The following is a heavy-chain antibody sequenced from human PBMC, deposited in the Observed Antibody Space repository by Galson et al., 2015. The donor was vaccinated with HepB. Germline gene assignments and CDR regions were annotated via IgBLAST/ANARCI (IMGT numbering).Heavy chain of an antibody. CDR3: VKAPEECQLPGNKWFDP. CDR2: ISSNGGST. V-gene: IGHV3-64D*06. CDR1: GFTFSSYA. D-gene: IGHD2-2*01. Sequence: SLRLSCAASGFTFSSYAMHWVRQAPGKGLEYVSAISSNGGSTYYADSVKGRFTISRDNSKNTLYLQMSSLRAEDTAVYYCVKAPEECQLPGNKWFDPWGQGTLVTVSS. J-gene: IGHJ5*02.